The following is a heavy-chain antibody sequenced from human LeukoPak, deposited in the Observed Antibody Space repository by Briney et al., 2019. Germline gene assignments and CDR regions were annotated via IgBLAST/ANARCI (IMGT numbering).Heavy chain of an antibody. CDR1: GFTFDDYA. V-gene: IGHV3-9*01. D-gene: IGHD3-3*01. J-gene: IGHJ4*02. CDR2: ISWNSGSI. CDR3: AKDRPPGWRGTFFDY. Sequence: GGSLRLSCAASGFTFDDYAMHWVRQAPGKGLEWVSGISWNSGSIGYADSVKGRFTISRDNAKNSLYLQMNSLRAEDTAVYYCAKDRPPGWRGTFFDYWGQGTLVTVSS.